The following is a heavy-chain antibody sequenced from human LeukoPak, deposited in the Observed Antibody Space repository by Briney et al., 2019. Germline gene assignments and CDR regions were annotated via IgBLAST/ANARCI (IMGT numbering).Heavy chain of an antibody. Sequence: PSETLSLTCTVSGGSISSGGYYWSWIRQPAGKGLEWIGRIYTSGSTNYNPSLKSRVTMSVDTSKNQFSLKLSSVTAADTAVYYCARDGTRYYYYGSGSYYRSDAFDIWGQGTMVTVSS. J-gene: IGHJ3*02. CDR1: GGSISSGGYY. V-gene: IGHV4-61*02. D-gene: IGHD3-10*01. CDR3: ARDGTRYYYYGSGSYYRSDAFDI. CDR2: IYTSGST.